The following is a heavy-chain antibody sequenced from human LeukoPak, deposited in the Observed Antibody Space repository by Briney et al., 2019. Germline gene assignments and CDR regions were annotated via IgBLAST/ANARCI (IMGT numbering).Heavy chain of an antibody. V-gene: IGHV3-7*01. CDR2: RNKGGTEK. J-gene: IGHJ4*02. CDR3: AKVAKYYYGSEAYYFFEH. D-gene: IGHD3-10*01. Sequence: GALRLSCAASGFTFTTYWMSWVRPAPGKGLEWVANRNKGGTEKYYVDSGKGRFTISRDNDKNSLYLQMNSLRVEATAVYYCAKVAKYYYGSEAYYFFEHWGQGTPVTASS. CDR1: GFTFTTYW.